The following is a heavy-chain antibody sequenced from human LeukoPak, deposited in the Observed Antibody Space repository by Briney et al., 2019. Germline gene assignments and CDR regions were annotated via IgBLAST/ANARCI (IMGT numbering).Heavy chain of an antibody. CDR2: ISNDGSKK. CDR3: ARDLGLGRGWYGGDY. CDR1: EFTFSNYA. D-gene: IGHD6-19*01. J-gene: IGHJ4*02. V-gene: IGHV3-30-3*01. Sequence: PGGSLRLSCAASEFTFSNYAMHWVRQAPGKGLEWVAIISNDGSKKYYADSVKGRFTLSRDNSKHTVYLQMNSLRGEDTAVYYCARDLGLGRGWYGGDYWGQGTLVTVSS.